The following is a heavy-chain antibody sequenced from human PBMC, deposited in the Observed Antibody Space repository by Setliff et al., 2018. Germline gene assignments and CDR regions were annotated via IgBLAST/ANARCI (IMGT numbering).Heavy chain of an antibody. CDR3: ARDQGSYDYRAFDF. CDR1: GFTFSNYE. J-gene: IGHJ4*02. V-gene: IGHV3-48*03. CDR2: ISNSGGVK. D-gene: IGHD5-18*01. Sequence: GGSLRLSCVASGFTFSNYEMNWVRQAPGKGLEWVSYISNSGGVKYYTDSVKGRFTFSRDNAKNSLYLQMNSLRAEDTAVYYCARDQGSYDYRAFDFWGQGTLVTVSS.